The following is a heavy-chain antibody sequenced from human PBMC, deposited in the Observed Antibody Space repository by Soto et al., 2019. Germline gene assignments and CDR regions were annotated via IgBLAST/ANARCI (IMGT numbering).Heavy chain of an antibody. D-gene: IGHD2-21*01. CDR2: TYCTPKLYN. CDR3: SRLSIIASSSHFYY. V-gene: IGHV6-1*01. CDR1: VDSVSSNSAA. Sequence: SLTLSLPCGFCVDSVSSNSAAWNRITQSPSRGLEWLARTYCTPKLYNDYAVSVKSRLTINADTSKNQFSLHLNSVTPEDTAWYSCSRLSIIASSSHFYYWGQGTLVTVSS. J-gene: IGHJ4*01.